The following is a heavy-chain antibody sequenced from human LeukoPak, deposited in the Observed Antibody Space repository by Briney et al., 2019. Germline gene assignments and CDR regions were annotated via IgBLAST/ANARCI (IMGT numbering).Heavy chain of an antibody. J-gene: IGHJ3*02. CDR2: ISSSSYI. V-gene: IGHV3-21*01. CDR3: ARDQSLAQYDFWSGSYDAFDI. CDR1: GFTFSSYA. D-gene: IGHD3-3*01. Sequence: SGGSLRLSCAASGFTFSSYAMNWVRQAPGKGLEWVSSISSSSYIYYADSVKGRFTISRDDAKNSLYLQMNSLRAEDTAVYYCARDQSLAQYDFWSGSYDAFDIWGQGTMVTVSS.